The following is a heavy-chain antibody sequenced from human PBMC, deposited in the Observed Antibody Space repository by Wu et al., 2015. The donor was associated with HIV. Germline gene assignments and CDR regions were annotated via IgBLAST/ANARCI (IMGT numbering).Heavy chain of an antibody. CDR3: ARGLEIHVWELLPDY. CDR2: IYHSGST. J-gene: IGHJ4*02. CDR1: GYSISSGYY. V-gene: IGHV4-38-2*01. Sequence: QVQLQESGPGLVKPSETLSLTCAVSGYSISSGYYWGWIRQPPGKGLEWIGSIYHSGSTYYNPSLKSRVTISVDTSKNQFSLKLSSVTAADTAVYYCARGLEIHVWELLPDYWGQGTLVTVSS. D-gene: IGHD1-26*01.